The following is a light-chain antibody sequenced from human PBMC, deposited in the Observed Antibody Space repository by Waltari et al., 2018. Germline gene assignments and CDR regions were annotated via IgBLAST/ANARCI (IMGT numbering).Light chain of an antibody. CDR3: QQADSFPLT. CDR1: QGFNHW. Sequence: DIQMTQSPSSLSASVGDRVTMTCRASQGFNHWLAWYQQVPGRAPKLLCYYASSLQSGVPSRFSGSGSGTNFTLTITSLQPEDFATYYCQQADSFPLTFGGGTKVEIK. V-gene: IGKV1-12*01. CDR2: YAS. J-gene: IGKJ4*01.